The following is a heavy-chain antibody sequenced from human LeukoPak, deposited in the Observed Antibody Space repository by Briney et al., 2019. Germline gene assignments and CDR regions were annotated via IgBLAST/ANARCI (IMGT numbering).Heavy chain of an antibody. CDR2: IIPIFGTA. V-gene: IGHV1-69*13. Sequence: SVKVSCKASDYTFTSYGISWVRQAPGQGLEWMGGIIPIFGTANYAQKFQGRVTITADESTSTAYMELSSLRAEDTAVYYCAKEPIVAVNGPVWGIGTTVTISS. J-gene: IGHJ6*04. D-gene: IGHD6-13*01. CDR3: AKEPIVAVNGPV. CDR1: DYTFTSYG.